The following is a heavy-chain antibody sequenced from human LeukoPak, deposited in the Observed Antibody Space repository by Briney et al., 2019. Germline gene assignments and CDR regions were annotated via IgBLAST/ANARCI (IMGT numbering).Heavy chain of an antibody. CDR3: ARHATTSQQLVRGDNWFDP. CDR1: GGSTSSSSYY. D-gene: IGHD6-13*01. Sequence: PSETLSLTCTVSGGSTSSSSYYWGWIRQPPGKGLEWIGSIYYSGSTYYNPSLKSRVTISVDTSKNQFSLKLSSVTAADTAVYYCARHATTSQQLVRGDNWFDPWGQGTLVTVSS. V-gene: IGHV4-39*01. CDR2: IYYSGST. J-gene: IGHJ5*02.